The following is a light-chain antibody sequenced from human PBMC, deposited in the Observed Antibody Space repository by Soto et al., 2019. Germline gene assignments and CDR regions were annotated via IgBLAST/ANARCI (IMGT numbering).Light chain of an antibody. CDR3: SSYTTSASWV. CDR2: EVS. J-gene: IGLJ3*02. Sequence: QSALTQPASVSGSPGQSITISCTGTSSDVGAYNYVSWYQQHPGKVPKVMIYEVSNRPSGVSNRFSGFKSGNTAFLTISGLQAEDEADYSCSSYTTSASWVFGGGTKVTV. CDR1: SSDVGAYNY. V-gene: IGLV2-14*01.